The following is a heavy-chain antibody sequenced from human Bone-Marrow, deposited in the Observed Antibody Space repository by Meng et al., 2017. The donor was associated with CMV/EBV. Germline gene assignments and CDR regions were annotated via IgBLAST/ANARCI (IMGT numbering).Heavy chain of an antibody. CDR3: ARAGHFWSGYSPWFDP. V-gene: IGHV1-46*01. CDR2: INPSGGST. J-gene: IGHJ5*02. CDR1: GYTFTSYY. Sequence: ASVKVSCKASGYTFTSYYMHWVRQAPGQGLEWMGIINPSGGSTSYAQKFQGRVTMTRDTSTSTVYMELSRLRSEDTAVYYCARAGHFWSGYSPWFDPWGQGTLVTVSS. D-gene: IGHD3-3*02.